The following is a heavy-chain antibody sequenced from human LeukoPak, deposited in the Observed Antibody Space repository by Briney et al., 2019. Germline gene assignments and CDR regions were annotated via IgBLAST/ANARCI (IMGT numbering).Heavy chain of an antibody. Sequence: ASVMVSCKASGYTFTSYGISWVRQAPGQGLEWMGWISAYNGNTNYAQKLQGRVTMTTDTSTSTAYMELRSLRSDDTAVYYCARDKTGIAVAGTDFDYWGQGTLVTVSS. CDR1: GYTFTSYG. CDR2: ISAYNGNT. J-gene: IGHJ4*02. V-gene: IGHV1-18*01. D-gene: IGHD6-19*01. CDR3: ARDKTGIAVAGTDFDY.